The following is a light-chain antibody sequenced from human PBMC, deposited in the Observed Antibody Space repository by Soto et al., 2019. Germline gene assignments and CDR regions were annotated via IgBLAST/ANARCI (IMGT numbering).Light chain of an antibody. Sequence: QSVLTQPPSASWTPGQRVTISCSGSNSNIGGNTVNWYQQLPGAAPKLLMYSNDQRPSRVPDRFSGSKFGTTASLAISGLQSEDEADYHCATWDDSLDAAVFGAGIKGTVL. J-gene: IGLJ1*01. CDR3: ATWDDSLDAAV. CDR1: NSNIGGNT. V-gene: IGLV1-44*01. CDR2: SND.